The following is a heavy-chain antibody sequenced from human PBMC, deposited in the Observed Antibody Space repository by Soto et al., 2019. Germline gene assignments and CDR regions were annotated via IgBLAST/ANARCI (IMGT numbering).Heavy chain of an antibody. J-gene: IGHJ4*02. Sequence: EVQLLESGGGLVQPGGSLRLSCAASGFTFSSYAMSWVRQAPGKGLEWVSASSGSGGSTYYAGSVKGRFTISRVNSKMGRYMQKYSMRADDKVVYYCAKMGGDIYGDYAGGVDYWGQGTLVTLSS. CDR2: SSGSGGST. CDR1: GFTFSSYA. D-gene: IGHD4-17*01. CDR3: AKMGGDIYGDYAGGVDY. V-gene: IGHV3-23*01.